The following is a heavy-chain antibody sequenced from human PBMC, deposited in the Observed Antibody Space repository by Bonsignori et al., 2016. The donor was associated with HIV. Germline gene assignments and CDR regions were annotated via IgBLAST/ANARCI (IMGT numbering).Heavy chain of an antibody. V-gene: IGHV3-23*01. J-gene: IGHJ3*02. Sequence: VRQMPGKGLEWVSAISGSGGSTYYADSVKGRFTISRDNSKNTLYLQMNSLRAEDTAVYYCAKDDMVTPLSDAFDIWGQGTMVTVSS. CDR3: AKDDMVTPLSDAFDI. CDR2: ISGSGGST. D-gene: IGHD4-23*01.